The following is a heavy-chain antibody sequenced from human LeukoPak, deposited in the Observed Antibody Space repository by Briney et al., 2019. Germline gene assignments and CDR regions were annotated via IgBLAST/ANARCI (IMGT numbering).Heavy chain of an antibody. Sequence: PGGSLRLSCAASGFTFSSYGMSWVRQAPGKGLEWVSAISGSGGSTYYADSVKGRFTISRDNSKNTLYLQMNSLRAEDTAVYYCAKYSYYGSGTSAEFDYWGQGTLVTVSS. CDR1: GFTFSSYG. V-gene: IGHV3-23*01. D-gene: IGHD3-10*01. CDR2: ISGSGGST. J-gene: IGHJ4*02. CDR3: AKYSYYGSGTSAEFDY.